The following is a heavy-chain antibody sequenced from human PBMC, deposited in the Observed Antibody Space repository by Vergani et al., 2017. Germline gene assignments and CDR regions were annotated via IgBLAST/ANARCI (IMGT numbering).Heavy chain of an antibody. CDR1: GFPFSSYW. CDR3: AREEVVPAAKGGVWYFDL. D-gene: IGHD2-2*01. Sequence: EVQLVESGGGLVQPGGSLRLSCAASGFPFSSYWMSWVRQAPGKGLEWVANIKQVGSEKYYVDSVKGRFTITRDNAKNSLYLQMNSLRAEDTAVYYCAREEVVPAAKGGVWYFDLWGRGTLVTVSS. J-gene: IGHJ2*01. CDR2: IKQVGSEK. V-gene: IGHV3-7*01.